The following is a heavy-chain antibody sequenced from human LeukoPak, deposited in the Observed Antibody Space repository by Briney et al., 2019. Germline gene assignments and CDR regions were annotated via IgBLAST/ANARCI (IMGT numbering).Heavy chain of an antibody. CDR2: IRSSTNYI. CDR3: ARDYYGDYYFDY. J-gene: IGHJ4*02. V-gene: IGHV3-21*01. D-gene: IGHD4-17*01. CDR1: GFTFISYT. Sequence: GGSLRLSWAASGFTFISYTMNWVRQAPGKRLDWFSSIRSSTNYIYYADSVRGRFTISGDNAKNSLYLQMNSLRAEDTAVYYCARDYYGDYYFDYWGQGTLVTVSS.